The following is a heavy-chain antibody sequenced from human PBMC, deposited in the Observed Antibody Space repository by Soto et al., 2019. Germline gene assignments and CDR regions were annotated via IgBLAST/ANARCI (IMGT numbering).Heavy chain of an antibody. V-gene: IGHV3-33*01. CDR1: GFPFSSYG. D-gene: IGHD3-22*01. J-gene: IGHJ6*02. CDR3: ARVRSVVTPYGMDV. CDR2: TWYDGSEK. Sequence: GGSLSLSCAASGFPFSSYGMYWVRQAPGKGLEWVAMTWYDGSEKYYADSVKGRFTISRDNPKNTLYLQMNSLRAEDTAVYYCARVRSVVTPYGMDVWGQGTTVTVSS.